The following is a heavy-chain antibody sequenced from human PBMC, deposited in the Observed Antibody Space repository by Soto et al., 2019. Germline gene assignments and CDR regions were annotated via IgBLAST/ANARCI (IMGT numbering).Heavy chain of an antibody. CDR1: GDSTSSYY. CDR2: IYYSGST. Sequence: SETLSLTCTVSGDSTSSYYWSWIRQPPGKGLEWIGYIYYSGSTNYNPSLKSRVTISVDTSKNQFSLKLRSVTAADTAVYYCASLNYYDSSETHWGQGTLVTVSS. CDR3: ASLNYYDSSETH. D-gene: IGHD3-22*01. V-gene: IGHV4-59*01. J-gene: IGHJ1*01.